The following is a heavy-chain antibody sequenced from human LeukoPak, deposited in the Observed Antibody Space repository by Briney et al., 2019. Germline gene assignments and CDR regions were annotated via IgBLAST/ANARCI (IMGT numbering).Heavy chain of an antibody. CDR1: GYTFTGYY. V-gene: IGHV1-2*02. J-gene: IGHJ4*02. Sequence: ASVKVSCKASGYTFTGYYMHWVRQAPGQGLEWMGWINPNSGGTNYAQKFQGRVTMTRDTSISTAYMELSRLRSDDTAVYYCARGGRIIVVVPAAMPDYWGQGTLVTVSS. CDR2: INPNSGGT. CDR3: ARGGRIIVVVPAAMPDY. D-gene: IGHD2-2*01.